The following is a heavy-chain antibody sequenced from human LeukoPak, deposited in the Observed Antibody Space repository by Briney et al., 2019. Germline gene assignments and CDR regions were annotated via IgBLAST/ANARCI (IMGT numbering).Heavy chain of an antibody. Sequence: ESGPTLVKPTQTLTLTCTFSGFSLSTSGVGVGWIRRPPGKALEWLALIYWNDDKRYSPSLKSRLTITKDTSKNQVVLTMTNMDPVDTATYYCAHRPMGNWFDPWGQGTLVTVSS. CDR3: AHRPMGNWFDP. J-gene: IGHJ5*02. CDR2: IYWNDDK. D-gene: IGHD1-26*01. CDR1: GFSLSTSGVG. V-gene: IGHV2-5*01.